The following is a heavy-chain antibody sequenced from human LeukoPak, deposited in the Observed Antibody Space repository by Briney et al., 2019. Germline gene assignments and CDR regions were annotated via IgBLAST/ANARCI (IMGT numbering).Heavy chain of an antibody. J-gene: IGHJ4*02. CDR2: IQYDGSNK. Sequence: GGSLRLSCAASGFTINSYGMHWVRQAPGKGLEWVAFIQYDGSNKYYADSVKGRFTISRDSSKNTLYLQMNSLRAEDMAVYYCAKGGSSTWTTATKHYFDYWGQGTLVTVSS. CDR1: GFTINSYG. V-gene: IGHV3-30*02. CDR3: AKGGSSTWTTATKHYFDY. D-gene: IGHD4-17*01.